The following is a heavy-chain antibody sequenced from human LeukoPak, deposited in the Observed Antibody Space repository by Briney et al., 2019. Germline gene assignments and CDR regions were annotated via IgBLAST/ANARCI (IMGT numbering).Heavy chain of an antibody. CDR2: ISSSSSYI. J-gene: IGHJ4*02. Sequence: GGSLRLSCAASGFTFSSYSMNWVRQAPGKGLEWVSSISSSSSYIYYADSVKGRFTISRDNAKDSLYLQMNSLRAEDTAVYYCARDTVLWFGEIDYWGQGTLVTVSS. CDR1: GFTFSSYS. CDR3: ARDTVLWFGEIDY. D-gene: IGHD3-10*01. V-gene: IGHV3-21*01.